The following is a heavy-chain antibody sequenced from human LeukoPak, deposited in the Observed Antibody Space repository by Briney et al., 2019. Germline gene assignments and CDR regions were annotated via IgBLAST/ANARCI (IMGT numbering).Heavy chain of an antibody. CDR3: AKADRRSDLPYYFDY. CDR2: ISGSGGST. CDR1: GFTFSSYG. J-gene: IGHJ4*02. V-gene: IGHV3-23*01. Sequence: GGTLRLSCAASGFTFSSYGMSWVRQAPGKGLEWVSAISGSGGSTYYADSVKGRFTISRDNSKNTLYLQMNSLRAEDTAVYYCAKADRRSDLPYYFDYWGQGTLVTVSS.